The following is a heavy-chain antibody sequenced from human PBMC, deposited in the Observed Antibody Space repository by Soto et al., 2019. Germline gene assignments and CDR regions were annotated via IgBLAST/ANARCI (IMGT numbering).Heavy chain of an antibody. V-gene: IGHV3-30*18. Sequence: GGSLRLSCAASGFTFSSYGMHWVRQAPGKGLEWVAVISYDGSNKYYADSVKGRFTISRDNSKNTLYLQMNSLRAEDTAVYYCAKDSTVFGVVILNSMDVWGQGTTVTVSS. CDR1: GFTFSSYG. D-gene: IGHD3-3*01. J-gene: IGHJ6*02. CDR2: ISYDGSNK. CDR3: AKDSTVFGVVILNSMDV.